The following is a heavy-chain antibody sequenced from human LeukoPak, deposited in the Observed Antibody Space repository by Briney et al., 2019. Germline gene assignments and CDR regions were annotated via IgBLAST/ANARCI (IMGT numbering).Heavy chain of an antibody. D-gene: IGHD3-22*01. Sequence: PGGSLRLSCAASGFTFSSYSMNWVRQAPGKGLEWVSSISSSSSYIYYADSVKGRFTISRDNAKNSLYLQMNSLRAEDTAVYYCARDLRVVSRAFDIWGQGTMVTVSS. CDR2: ISSSSSYI. CDR3: ARDLRVVSRAFDI. CDR1: GFTFSSYS. V-gene: IGHV3-21*01. J-gene: IGHJ3*02.